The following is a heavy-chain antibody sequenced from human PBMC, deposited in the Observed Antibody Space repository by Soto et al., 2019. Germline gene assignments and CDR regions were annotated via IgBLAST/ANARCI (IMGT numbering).Heavy chain of an antibody. J-gene: IGHJ2*01. CDR2: INPDGTST. CDR1: GFSSSTYW. Sequence: EVQLVESGGDLVQPGGSLRLACAASGFSSSTYWMHWVRQAPGKGLMWVSRINPDGTSTNYADSVKGRFTISRDNAQNTLYLQRNSMRDEDTAMYYCVREFGSGVLPIDRWGRGTLVTVSS. D-gene: IGHD2-15*01. V-gene: IGHV3-74*01. CDR3: VREFGSGVLPIDR.